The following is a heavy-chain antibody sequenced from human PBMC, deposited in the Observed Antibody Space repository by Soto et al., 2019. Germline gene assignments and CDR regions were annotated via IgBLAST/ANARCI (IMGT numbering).Heavy chain of an antibody. D-gene: IGHD6-19*01. CDR3: ASGGSSGWYNDY. V-gene: IGHV3-30-3*01. CDR1: GFTFSSYA. CDR2: ISYDGSNK. Sequence: QVQLVESGGGVVQPGRSLRLSCAASGFTFSSYAMHWVRQAPGKGLEWVAVISYDGSNKYYADSVKGRFTISRDNSKNPLYLQMNSLRAEDTAVYYCASGGSSGWYNDYWGQGTLVTVSS. J-gene: IGHJ4*02.